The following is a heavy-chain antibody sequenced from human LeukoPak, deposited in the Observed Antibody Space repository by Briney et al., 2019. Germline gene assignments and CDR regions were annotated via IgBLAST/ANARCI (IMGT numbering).Heavy chain of an antibody. Sequence: PGGSLRLSCAASGFTFSSYAMSWVRQAPGKELEWVSAISGSGGSTYYADSVKGRFTISRDNSKNTLYLQMNSLRAEDTAVYYCAGLNSYYDFWSGYYRESYFDYWGQGTLVTVSS. CDR1: GFTFSSYA. D-gene: IGHD3-3*01. CDR3: AGLNSYYDFWSGYYRESYFDY. CDR2: ISGSGGST. J-gene: IGHJ4*02. V-gene: IGHV3-23*01.